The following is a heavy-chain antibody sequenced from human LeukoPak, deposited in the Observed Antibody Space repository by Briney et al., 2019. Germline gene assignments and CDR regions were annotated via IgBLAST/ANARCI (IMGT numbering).Heavy chain of an antibody. CDR2: ISSSSSYI. Sequence: GGSLRLSCAASGFTFSSYSMNWVRQAPGKGLEWVSSISSSSSYIYYADSVKGRFTISRDNAKNSLHLQMNSLRAEDTAAYYCARSQKQWLVDYWGQGTLVTVSS. CDR3: ARSQKQWLVDY. CDR1: GFTFSSYS. D-gene: IGHD6-19*01. V-gene: IGHV3-21*01. J-gene: IGHJ4*02.